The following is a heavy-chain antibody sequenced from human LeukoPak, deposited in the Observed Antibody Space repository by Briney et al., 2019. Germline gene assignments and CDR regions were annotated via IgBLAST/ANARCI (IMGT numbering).Heavy chain of an antibody. V-gene: IGHV4-34*01. J-gene: IGHJ4*02. Sequence: SETLSLTCAVYGGSFSGYYWSWIRQPPGKGLEWIGEINHSGSTNYNPSLKSRVTISVDTSKNQFSLKLSSVTAADTAVYYCARGGGGSYYFDYWGQGTLVTVSP. D-gene: IGHD1-26*01. CDR1: GGSFSGYY. CDR2: INHSGST. CDR3: ARGGGGSYYFDY.